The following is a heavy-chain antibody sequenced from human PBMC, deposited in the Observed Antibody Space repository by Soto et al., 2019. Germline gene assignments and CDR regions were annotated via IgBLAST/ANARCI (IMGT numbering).Heavy chain of an antibody. Sequence: TLSLTCTVSGGSISSGGYYWSWIRQHPGKGLEWIGYIYDSGTTYYNPSLKSRITISEDTSKNQFSLKLSSVTAADTAVYYCARVRGSAGDFCFDYWGQGTRVTISS. V-gene: IGHV4-31*03. D-gene: IGHD2-21*01. CDR3: ARVRGSAGDFCFDY. J-gene: IGHJ4*02. CDR2: IYDSGTT. CDR1: GGSISSGGYY.